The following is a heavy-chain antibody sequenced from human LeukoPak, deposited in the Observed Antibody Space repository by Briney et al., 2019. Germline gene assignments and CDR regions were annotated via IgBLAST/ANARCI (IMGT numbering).Heavy chain of an antibody. CDR1: GFTFSDYY. D-gene: IGHD5-18*01. CDR2: ISSGGNPI. J-gene: IGHJ2*01. V-gene: IGHV3-11*04. CDR3: ARGNIQLLWYFDL. Sequence: GGSLRLSCAASGFTFSDYYMSWIRQAPGKGLEWVSYISSGGNPIYYADSVKGRFTISRDNAKNTLYLQMNSLRAEDTAVYYCARGNIQLLWYFDLWGRGTLVTVSS.